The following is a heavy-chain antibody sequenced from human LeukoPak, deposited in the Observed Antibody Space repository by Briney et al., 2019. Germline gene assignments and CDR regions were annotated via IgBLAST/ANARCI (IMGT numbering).Heavy chain of an antibody. Sequence: ASVKVSCKVSGYTLTELSMHWVRQAPGKGLEWMGGFDPEDGETIYAQKFQGRVTMTEDTSTDTAYMELSSLRSEYTAVYYCATVRSKHDAFDIWGQGTMVTVSS. CDR1: GYTLTELS. J-gene: IGHJ3*02. CDR2: FDPEDGET. V-gene: IGHV1-24*01. D-gene: IGHD3-3*01. CDR3: ATVRSKHDAFDI.